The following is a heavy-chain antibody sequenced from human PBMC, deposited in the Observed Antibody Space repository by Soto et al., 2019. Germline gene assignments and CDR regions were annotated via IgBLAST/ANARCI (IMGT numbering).Heavy chain of an antibody. CDR1: GFTFGDYA. CDR3: TREVDTAMGGFDY. CDR2: IRSRGYGGKT. Sequence: PGGSLRLSCAGSGFTFGDYAINWVRQAPGEGLEWVGFIRSRGYGGKTEYAASVRGRFTISRDDSKSIAYLQMNSLKTEDTAAYYCTREVDTAMGGFDYWGQGTQVTVSS. D-gene: IGHD5-18*01. J-gene: IGHJ4*02. V-gene: IGHV3-49*04.